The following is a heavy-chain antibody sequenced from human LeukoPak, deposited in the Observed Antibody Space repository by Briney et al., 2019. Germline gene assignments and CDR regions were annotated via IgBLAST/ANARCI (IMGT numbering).Heavy chain of an antibody. J-gene: IGHJ3*02. CDR3: AKESGDHLEAFDI. Sequence: RPGGSLRLSCAASGVTVTSHVFHWVRQAPGKGLEWMAFTRYDGSNRYNTDSVKGRFIISRDTTKDTLDLQINNIRVEDTAVYYCAKESGDHLEAFDIWGRGTMVTVSS. V-gene: IGHV3-30*02. D-gene: IGHD3-3*01. CDR1: GVTVTSHV. CDR2: TRYDGSNR.